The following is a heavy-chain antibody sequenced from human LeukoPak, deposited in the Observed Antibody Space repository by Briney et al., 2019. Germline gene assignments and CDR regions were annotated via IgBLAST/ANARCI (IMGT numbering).Heavy chain of an antibody. J-gene: IGHJ6*04. D-gene: IGHD6-19*01. CDR2: INPSGGST. Sequence: ASVKVSCKASGYTFTSYYMHWVRQAPGQGLEWMGIINPSGGSTSYAQKFQGRVTMTRDMSTSTVYMELSSLRSEDTAVYYCARAGESSGWYAVSMDVWGKGTTVTVSS. V-gene: IGHV1-46*01. CDR1: GYTFTSYY. CDR3: ARAGESSGWYAVSMDV.